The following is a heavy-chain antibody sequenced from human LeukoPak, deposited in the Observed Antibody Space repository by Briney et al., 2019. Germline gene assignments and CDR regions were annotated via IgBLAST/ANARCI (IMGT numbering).Heavy chain of an antibody. CDR2: MREDGGQE. D-gene: IGHD6-6*01. Sequence: GGSLRLSCVGFGLTFRNYGMNWVRPAPGTGRAWVAGMREDGGQEYYVYSVRGRFTISRDSAKNSLYLQMNSLRVEDTAVYYCVRALSSSSPYWGQGTLVTVSS. J-gene: IGHJ4*02. CDR1: GLTFRNYG. V-gene: IGHV3-7*03. CDR3: VRALSSSSPY.